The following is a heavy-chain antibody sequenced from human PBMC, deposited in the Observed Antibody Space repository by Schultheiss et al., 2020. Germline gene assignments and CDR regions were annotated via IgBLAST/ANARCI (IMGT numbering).Heavy chain of an antibody. CDR3: AKSRDYRNNNWLDP. V-gene: IGHV3-30*18. D-gene: IGHD4-11*01. CDR1: GFTFSSYG. CDR2: ISYDGSNK. J-gene: IGHJ5*02. Sequence: GGSLRLSCAASGFTFSSYGMHWVRQAPGKGLEWVAVISYDGSNKYYADSVKGRFTISRDNSKNTLYLQVNSLRAEDTAVYYCAKSRDYRNNNWLDPWGQGTLVTVSS.